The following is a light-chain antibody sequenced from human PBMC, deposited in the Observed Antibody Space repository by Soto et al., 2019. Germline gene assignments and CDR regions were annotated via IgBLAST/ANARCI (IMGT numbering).Light chain of an antibody. Sequence: DIQMTQSPSSLSASVGDRVTITCRASQSISTSLNWYQQKPGKAPNLLIYAASNLRSGVPSRFRGSGSGTDFTLTITSLQPQDFATYYCQQSDSTPRTFGQGTKVEIK. CDR1: QSISTS. V-gene: IGKV1-39*01. CDR3: QQSDSTPRT. J-gene: IGKJ1*01. CDR2: AAS.